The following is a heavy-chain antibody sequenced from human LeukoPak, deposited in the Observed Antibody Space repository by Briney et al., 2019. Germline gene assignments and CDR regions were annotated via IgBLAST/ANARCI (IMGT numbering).Heavy chain of an antibody. Sequence: GGSLRLSCAASGFTFSSYWMSWVRQAPGKGLEWVAVISYDGRNKHYADSVKGRFTISRDNSKNTLYLQMNSLTAEDTAMYYCAKDAQVRGVINGFDYWGQGTLVTVSS. CDR1: GFTFSSYW. CDR3: AKDAQVRGVINGFDY. J-gene: IGHJ4*02. D-gene: IGHD3-10*01. CDR2: ISYDGRNK. V-gene: IGHV3-30*18.